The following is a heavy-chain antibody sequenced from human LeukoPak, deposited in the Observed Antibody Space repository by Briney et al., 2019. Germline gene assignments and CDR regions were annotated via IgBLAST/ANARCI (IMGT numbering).Heavy chain of an antibody. V-gene: IGHV2-5*02. D-gene: IGHD3-22*01. CDR3: AHRVGDSSARMPDAFDI. CDR2: IYWDDDK. CDR1: GFSLSTSGVG. Sequence: SGPTLVKPTQTLTLTCTFSGFSLSTSGVGVGWIRQPPGKALEWLALIYWDDDKRYSPSLKSRLTITKDTSKNQVVLTMTNMDPVDTATYYCAHRVGDSSARMPDAFDIWGQGTMVTVSS. J-gene: IGHJ3*02.